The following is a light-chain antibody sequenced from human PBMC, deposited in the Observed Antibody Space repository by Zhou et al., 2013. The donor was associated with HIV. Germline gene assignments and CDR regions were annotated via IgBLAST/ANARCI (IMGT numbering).Light chain of an antibody. CDR2: SAS. CDR3: QQYDNWPCS. J-gene: IGKJ2*04. CDR1: QSISSTY. Sequence: EIVMTQSPATLSVSPGERATLSCRASQSISSTYLAWYQHKPGQAPRLLIYSASTRATGIPDRFRCSGSGTEFTLTIGSLQSEDFAVYYCQQYDNWPCSFGQGTKLEI. V-gene: IGKV3D-15*01.